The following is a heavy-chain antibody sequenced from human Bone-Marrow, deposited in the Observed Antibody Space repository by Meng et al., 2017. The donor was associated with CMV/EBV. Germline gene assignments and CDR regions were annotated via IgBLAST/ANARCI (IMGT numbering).Heavy chain of an antibody. V-gene: IGHV4-34*01. J-gene: IGHJ6*02. CDR3: ARVRDYDFWSGYYPSSYYYYGMDV. Sequence: SETLSLTCAVYGGSFSGYSWSWIRQPPGKGLEWIGEINRRGSANHNLSLKSRVTLSVDTSKNQFSLKLSSVTAADTAVYYCARVRDYDFWSGYYPSSYYYYGMDVWGQGTTVTVSS. CDR1: GGSFSGYS. D-gene: IGHD3-3*01. CDR2: INRRGSA.